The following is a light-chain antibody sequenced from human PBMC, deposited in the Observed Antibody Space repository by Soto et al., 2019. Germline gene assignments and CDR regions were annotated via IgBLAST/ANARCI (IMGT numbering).Light chain of an antibody. CDR1: QSIATW. Sequence: DIEMTQSPSTLSASVGDTVTITCRASQSIATWLAWYQQKPEKAPKLLIYKATNVRSGVPSRFSGSGSGTEFSLTISSLQPEDFAIYDCQQYNDYQYTFGQGTKLEIK. CDR3: QQYNDYQYT. CDR2: KAT. J-gene: IGKJ2*01. V-gene: IGKV1-5*03.